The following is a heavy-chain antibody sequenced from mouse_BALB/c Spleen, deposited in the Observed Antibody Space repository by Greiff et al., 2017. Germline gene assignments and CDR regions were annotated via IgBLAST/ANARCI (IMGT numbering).Heavy chain of an antibody. V-gene: IGHV5-4*02. CDR3: ARYGGAWFAY. Sequence: EVQVVESGGGLVQPGGSRKLSCAASGFTFSVYYMYWVRQTPEKWLEWVATISDGGSYTYYPDSVKGRFTISRDNAKNNLYLQMSSLKSEDTAMYYCARYGGAWFAYWGQGTLVTVSA. CDR2: ISDGGSYT. CDR1: GFTFSVYY. J-gene: IGHJ3*01. D-gene: IGHD1-2*01.